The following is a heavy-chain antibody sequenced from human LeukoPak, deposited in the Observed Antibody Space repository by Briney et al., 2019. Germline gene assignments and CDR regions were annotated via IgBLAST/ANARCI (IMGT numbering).Heavy chain of an antibody. CDR3: AKSDGSGSYWGPFDY. CDR1: GFTVSSNY. CDR2: IYSGGST. J-gene: IGHJ4*02. Sequence: GGSLRLSCAASGFTVSSNYMSWVRQAPGKGLEWVSAIYSGGSTYYADSVKGRFTISRDNSKNTLYLQMNSLRAEDTAIYYCAKSDGSGSYWGPFDYWGQGTLVTVSS. V-gene: IGHV3-53*01. D-gene: IGHD1-26*01.